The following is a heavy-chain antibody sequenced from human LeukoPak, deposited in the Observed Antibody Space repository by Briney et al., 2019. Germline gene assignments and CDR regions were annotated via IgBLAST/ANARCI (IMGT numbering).Heavy chain of an antibody. CDR3: ARDGSAYCGGDCSGGAFDI. Sequence: ASVKVSCKASGYTFTGYYMHWVRQAPGQGLEWMGWISAYNGNTNYAQKLQGRVTMTTDTSTSTAYMELRSLRSDDTAVYYCARDGSAYCGGDCSGGAFDIWGQGTMVTVSS. CDR1: GYTFTGYY. CDR2: ISAYNGNT. J-gene: IGHJ3*02. D-gene: IGHD2-21*02. V-gene: IGHV1-18*04.